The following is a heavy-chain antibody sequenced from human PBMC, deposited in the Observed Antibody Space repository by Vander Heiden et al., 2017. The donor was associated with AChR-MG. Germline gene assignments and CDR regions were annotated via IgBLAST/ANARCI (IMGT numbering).Heavy chain of an antibody. CDR2: INHSGST. CDR1: GGSFSGYY. CDR3: ATGVYGLMDV. V-gene: IGHV4-34*01. D-gene: IGHD4-17*01. J-gene: IGHJ6*04. Sequence: QVQLQQWGAGLLKPSETLSLTCAVYGGSFSGYYWSWIRQPPGKGLEWIGEINHSGSTNYNPSLKSRVTISVDTSKNQFSLKLSSVTAADTAVYYCATGVYGLMDVWGKGTTVTVSS.